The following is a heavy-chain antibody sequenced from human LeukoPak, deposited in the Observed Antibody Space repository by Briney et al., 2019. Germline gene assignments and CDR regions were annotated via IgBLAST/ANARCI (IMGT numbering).Heavy chain of an antibody. D-gene: IGHD2-2*01. V-gene: IGHV3-21*01. CDR1: GFTFSSYS. Sequence: GGSLRLSCAASGFTFSSYSMNWVRQAPGKGLEWVSSISSSSSYIYYADSVKGRFTISRDNAKNSLYLQMNSLRAEDTAVYYCAGDGSTSFLNAFDIWGQGTMVTVSS. CDR3: AGDGSTSFLNAFDI. J-gene: IGHJ3*02. CDR2: ISSSSSYI.